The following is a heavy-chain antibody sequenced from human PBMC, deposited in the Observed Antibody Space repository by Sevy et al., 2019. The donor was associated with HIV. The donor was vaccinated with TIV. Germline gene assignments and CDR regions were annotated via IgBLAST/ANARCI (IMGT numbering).Heavy chain of an antibody. Sequence: SLRLSCAASGFTFGDYAMHWVRQTPGKDLEWVSGIGWNGDRVIYADSMKGRFTISRDNRKNYLFLHVDSLRAEDTAVYYCGKDKDGGTNGVVDHWGQGTLVTVSS. CDR3: GKDKDGGTNGVVDH. D-gene: IGHD2-15*01. J-gene: IGHJ4*02. CDR2: IGWNGDRV. CDR1: GFTFGDYA. V-gene: IGHV3-9*01.